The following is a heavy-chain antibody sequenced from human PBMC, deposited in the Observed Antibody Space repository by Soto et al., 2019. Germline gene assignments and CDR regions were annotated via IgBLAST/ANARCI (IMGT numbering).Heavy chain of an antibody. Sequence: SQTLSLTCTVSEGSISSYYWSWIRQPPGKGLEWIGYIYYSGSTNYNPSLKSRVTISVDTSKNQFSLKLSSVTAADTAVYYCAGTTVTTSWIDYWGQGTLVTVSS. V-gene: IGHV4-59*08. CDR1: EGSISSYY. CDR3: AGTTVTTSWIDY. J-gene: IGHJ4*02. D-gene: IGHD4-17*01. CDR2: IYYSGST.